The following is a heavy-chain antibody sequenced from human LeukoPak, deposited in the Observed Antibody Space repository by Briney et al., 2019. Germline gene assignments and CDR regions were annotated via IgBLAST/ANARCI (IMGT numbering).Heavy chain of an antibody. Sequence: PSETLSLTCTVSGGSISSHYWTWIRQPAGTGLEYIGRIYPSGSTNYNPSLKGRVTMAIDTSKTQFSLRLSSVTAADTAVYYCARDHSITGTVDAFDIWGQGTMVTVSS. V-gene: IGHV4-4*07. J-gene: IGHJ3*02. CDR3: ARDHSITGTVDAFDI. CDR1: GGSISSHY. CDR2: IYPSGST. D-gene: IGHD1-7*01.